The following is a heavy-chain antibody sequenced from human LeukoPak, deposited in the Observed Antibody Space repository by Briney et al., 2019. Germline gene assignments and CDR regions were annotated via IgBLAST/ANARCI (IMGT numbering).Heavy chain of an antibody. Sequence: PGGSLRLSCAASGFTFINYWMSWVRQAPGKGLEWVGNINQDGSEKYYGDSVKDRFTISRDNAKNSLYLQMNSLRAEDTAVYYCAKGGAYYYDSSGYYYWGQGTLVTVSS. D-gene: IGHD3-22*01. J-gene: IGHJ4*02. CDR3: AKGGAYYYDSSGYYY. CDR1: GFTFINYW. CDR2: INQDGSEK. V-gene: IGHV3-7*03.